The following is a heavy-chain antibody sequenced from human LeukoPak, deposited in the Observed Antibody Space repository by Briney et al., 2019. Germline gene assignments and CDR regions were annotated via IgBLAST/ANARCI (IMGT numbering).Heavy chain of an antibody. CDR1: GYTFTSYG. CDR2: ISGYNGKA. D-gene: IGHD3-10*01. V-gene: IGHV1-18*01. Sequence: ASVKVSCMASGYTFTSYGISWVRQAPGQGVEWMGWISGYNGKAKYAQKLQGRVTMTTDTSTSTAHMELRGLRSDDTAVYYCARDYRDVLLWFGELSNWGQGTLVTVSS. J-gene: IGHJ4*02. CDR3: ARDYRDVLLWFGELSN.